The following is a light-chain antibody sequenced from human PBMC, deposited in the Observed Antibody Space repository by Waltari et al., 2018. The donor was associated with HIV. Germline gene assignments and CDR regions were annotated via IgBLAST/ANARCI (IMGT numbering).Light chain of an antibody. CDR2: WAS. Sequence: IVMTQSPDSLALSLRERATINCKSSQSLLYSSNNTNYLAWYQQQPGQPPKLLIYWASTRESGVPDRFSGSGSGTDFTLTISSLQAEAVAVYYCQQYYSTPHSFGQGTKLEIK. CDR1: QSLLYSSNNTNY. CDR3: QQYYSTPHS. J-gene: IGKJ2*03. V-gene: IGKV4-1*01.